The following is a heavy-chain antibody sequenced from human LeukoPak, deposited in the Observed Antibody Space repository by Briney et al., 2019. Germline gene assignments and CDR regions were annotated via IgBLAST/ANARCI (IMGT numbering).Heavy chain of an antibody. Sequence: PGGSLRLSCAASGFTFSSYAMHWVRQAPGKGLEWVAVISYDGSNKYYADSVKGRFTISRDNSKNTLYLQMNSLRAEDTAVYYCAREPIPAAISYYFDYWGQGTLVTVSS. J-gene: IGHJ4*02. CDR2: ISYDGSNK. CDR1: GFTFSSYA. D-gene: IGHD2-2*01. CDR3: AREPIPAAISYYFDY. V-gene: IGHV3-30*04.